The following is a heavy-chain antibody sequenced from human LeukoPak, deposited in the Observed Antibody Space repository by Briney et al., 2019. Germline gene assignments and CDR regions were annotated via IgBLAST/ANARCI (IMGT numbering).Heavy chain of an antibody. CDR3: ARALGSSSDY. V-gene: IGHV3-74*01. CDR1: GFTFSGSA. Sequence: GGSLRLSCAASGFTFSGSAMHWVRQAPGKGLVWVSRLNDDGSYTNYADSVKGRFTISRDNAKNTLYLQMHSLRAEDTAVYYCARALGSSSDYWGQGTLVTVSS. D-gene: IGHD1-26*01. J-gene: IGHJ4*02. CDR2: LNDDGSYT.